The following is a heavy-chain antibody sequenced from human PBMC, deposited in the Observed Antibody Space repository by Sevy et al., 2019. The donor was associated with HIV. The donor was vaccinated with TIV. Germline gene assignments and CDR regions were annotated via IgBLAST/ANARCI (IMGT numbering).Heavy chain of an antibody. CDR1: GGSISSYY. CDR2: IYTSGST. D-gene: IGHD3-16*01. V-gene: IGHV4-4*07. Sequence: SETLSLTCTVSGGSISSYYWSWIRQPAGKGLEWIGRIYTSGSTNYIPSLKSRVTMSVDTSKNQFSLKLSSVTAADTAVYYCARVGKGADYYYYYYMDVWGKGTTVTVSS. CDR3: ARVGKGADYYYYYYMDV. J-gene: IGHJ6*03.